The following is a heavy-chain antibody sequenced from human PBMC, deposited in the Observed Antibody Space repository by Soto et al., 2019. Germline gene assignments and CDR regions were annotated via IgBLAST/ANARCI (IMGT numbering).Heavy chain of an antibody. CDR2: ITSNGGNT. CDR1: GFTFSSYA. V-gene: IGHV3-64*01. CDR3: ARRIPFGYGMDV. Sequence: EVQLVESGGGLVQPGGSLRLSCAASGFTFSSYAMHWVRQAPGKGLEYVSAITSNGGNTDYASSVKGRFTISRDNSKNTLYIQMGSLTAEDMAVYYCARRIPFGYGMDVWGPGTTVTVSS. J-gene: IGHJ6*02. D-gene: IGHD2-21*01.